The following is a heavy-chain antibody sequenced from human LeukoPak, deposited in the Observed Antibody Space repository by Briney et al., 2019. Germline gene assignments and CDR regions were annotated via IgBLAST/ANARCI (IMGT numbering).Heavy chain of an antibody. Sequence: GASVKVSCKPSGCTFSNYGITWVRQAPGQGLEWRGWISGYNGHTKYAQNLQDRVTMTTDTSTSTAYMELRSLRSDDTAVYYCAPGLRFLEWLSYFDFWGQGTLVTVSS. CDR2: ISGYNGHT. V-gene: IGHV1-18*01. CDR3: APGLRFLEWLSYFDF. CDR1: GCTFSNYG. D-gene: IGHD3-3*01. J-gene: IGHJ4*02.